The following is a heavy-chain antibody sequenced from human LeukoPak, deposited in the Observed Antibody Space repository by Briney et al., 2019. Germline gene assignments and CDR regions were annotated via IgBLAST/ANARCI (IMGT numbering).Heavy chain of an antibody. V-gene: IGHV4-39*07. J-gene: IGHJ4*02. CDR3: ARSSSSPPDY. D-gene: IGHD6-13*01. CDR1: GGSISSSSYY. Sequence: PSETLSLTCTVSGGSISSSSYYWGWIRQPPGKGLEWIGNIYYSGSTYYNPSLKSRVTISVDTSKNQFSLKLSSVTAADTAVYYCARSSSSPPDYWGQGTLVTVSS. CDR2: IYYSGST.